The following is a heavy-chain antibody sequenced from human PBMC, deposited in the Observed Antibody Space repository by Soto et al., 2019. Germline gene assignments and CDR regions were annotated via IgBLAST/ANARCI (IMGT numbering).Heavy chain of an antibody. V-gene: IGHV1-18*04. Sequence: PGASVKVSCKASGYTFTGYYMHWVRQAPGQGLEWMGWISAYNGNTKYAQKLQGRVTMTTDTSTSTAYMELRSLRSDDTAVYYCARERCSSTSCYKGPFYYYGLDVWGQGTTVTVSS. J-gene: IGHJ6*02. CDR1: GYTFTGYY. CDR3: ARERCSSTSCYKGPFYYYGLDV. D-gene: IGHD2-2*02. CDR2: ISAYNGNT.